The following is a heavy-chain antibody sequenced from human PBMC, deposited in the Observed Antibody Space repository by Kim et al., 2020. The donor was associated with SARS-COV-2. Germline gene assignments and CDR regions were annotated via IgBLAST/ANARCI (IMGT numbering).Heavy chain of an antibody. CDR2: NT. J-gene: IGHJ4*02. CDR3: AREAVAGSFDH. V-gene: IGHV1-3*01. D-gene: IGHD6-19*01. Sequence: NTRCSQKFQARVSITRDTSATTAYLELSGLRSEDTAVYYCAREAVAGSFDHWGQGTLVTVSS.